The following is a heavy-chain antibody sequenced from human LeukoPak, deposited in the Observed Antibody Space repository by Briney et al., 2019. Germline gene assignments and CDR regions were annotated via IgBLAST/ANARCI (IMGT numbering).Heavy chain of an antibody. CDR1: GYTFTSYG. Sequence: GASVKVSCKASGYTFTSYGISWVRQAPGQGLEWMGWISAYNGNTNYAQKLQGRVTMTTDTSTSTAYMELRSLRSDDTAVYYCARDYVLGYSGYVDYYYGMDVWGQGTTVTVSS. CDR2: ISAYNGNT. V-gene: IGHV1-18*01. D-gene: IGHD5-12*01. J-gene: IGHJ6*02. CDR3: ARDYVLGYSGYVDYYYGMDV.